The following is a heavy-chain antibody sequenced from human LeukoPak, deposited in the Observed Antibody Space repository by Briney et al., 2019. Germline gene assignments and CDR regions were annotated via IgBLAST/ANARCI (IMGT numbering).Heavy chain of an antibody. D-gene: IGHD4-23*01. Sequence: PGGSLRLSCATSGFTFDDFTMHWVRQAPGKGLEWVSLISWDGGSTYYTDSVKGRFTISRDNSKNSLYLQMNSLRAEDTALYYCAKAGQSLRWNWYFDLWGRGTLVTVSS. CDR2: ISWDGGST. J-gene: IGHJ2*01. CDR1: GFTFDDFT. V-gene: IGHV3-43*01. CDR3: AKAGQSLRWNWYFDL.